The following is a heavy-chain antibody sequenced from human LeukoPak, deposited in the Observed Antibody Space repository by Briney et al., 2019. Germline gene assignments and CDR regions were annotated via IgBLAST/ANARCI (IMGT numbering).Heavy chain of an antibody. CDR1: GGSISSNNW. CDR2: IYHSGST. Sequence: SETLSLTCAVSGGSISSNNWWSWVRQSPGKGLEWIGEIYHSGSTNYNPSLKSRVTISLDKSKNQFSLKLSSVTAADTAVYYCAVVPTTIVQEYYFDQWGQGTLVTVSS. CDR3: AVVPTTIVQEYYFDQ. J-gene: IGHJ4*02. V-gene: IGHV4-4*02. D-gene: IGHD2-2*01.